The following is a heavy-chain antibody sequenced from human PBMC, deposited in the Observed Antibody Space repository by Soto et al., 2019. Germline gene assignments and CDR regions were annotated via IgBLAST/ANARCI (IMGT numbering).Heavy chain of an antibody. D-gene: IGHD3-10*01. J-gene: IGHJ6*02. CDR2: IWYDGSNK. CDR3: ARDPMVRGVIGYYYGMDV. V-gene: IGHV3-33*01. Sequence: PGGSLRLSCAASGFTSSSYGMHWVRQAPGKGLEWVAVIWYDGSNKYYADSVKGRFTISRDNSKNTLYLQMNSLRAEDTAVYYCARDPMVRGVIGYYYGMDVWGQGTTVTVSS. CDR1: GFTSSSYG.